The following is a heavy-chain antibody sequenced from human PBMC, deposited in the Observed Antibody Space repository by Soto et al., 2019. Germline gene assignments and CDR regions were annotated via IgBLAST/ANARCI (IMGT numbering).Heavy chain of an antibody. CDR3: ARLGGYYQALDS. CDR1: NADIGTDY. Sequence: SVTRSLACTSSNADIGTDYWRWIRQSPGKGLEWIGYIYYAGSFTYNPSLKSRVTISLNTSKNEVSLRLTSVTAADTAVYYCARLGGYYQALDSWGQGTLVTVS. D-gene: IGHD3-22*01. J-gene: IGHJ4*02. CDR2: IYYAGSF. V-gene: IGHV4-59*08.